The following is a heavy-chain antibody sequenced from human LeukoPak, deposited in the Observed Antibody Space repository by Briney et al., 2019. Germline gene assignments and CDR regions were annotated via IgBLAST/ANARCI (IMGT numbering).Heavy chain of an antibody. CDR2: IDGDGSST. CDR1: GFTFSNYW. V-gene: IGHV3-74*01. D-gene: IGHD1-26*01. Sequence: GGSLRLSCAASGFTFSNYWMHWVRQATGKGLVWVSRIDGDGSSTSYADSVKGRFTISRDNAKNTLYLQMTSLRAEDTAVYYCARTIVGAAFDYWGQGTLVTVSS. CDR3: ARTIVGAAFDY. J-gene: IGHJ4*02.